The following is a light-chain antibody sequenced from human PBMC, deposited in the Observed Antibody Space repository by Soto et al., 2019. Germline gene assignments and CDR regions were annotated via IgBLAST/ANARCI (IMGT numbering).Light chain of an antibody. V-gene: IGLV2-14*01. CDR1: SSDIGGSDY. CDR3: SSYVTSGTLV. CDR2: EVS. J-gene: IGLJ3*02. Sequence: QSVLTQAASVSGSPGQSITISCTGTSSDIGGSDYVSWYQKHPGKAPNVIIYEVSDRPSGVSDRFSGSKSGNTASLTISGLQAEDEADYYCSSYVTSGTLVFGGGTKVTVL.